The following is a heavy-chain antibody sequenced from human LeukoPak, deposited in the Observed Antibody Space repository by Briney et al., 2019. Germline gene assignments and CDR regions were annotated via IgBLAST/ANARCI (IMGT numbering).Heavy chain of an antibody. CDR3: AKDASSGLEYFDY. CDR2: ISYDGSNK. V-gene: IGHV3-30*18. Sequence: GGSLRLSCAASGFTFSSYSMNWVRQAPGKGLEWVAVISYDGSNKHYADSVKGRFTISRDSSKNTLYLQMNSLRAEDTAVYYCAKDASSGLEYFDYWGQGTLVTVSS. D-gene: IGHD6-19*01. J-gene: IGHJ4*02. CDR1: GFTFSSYS.